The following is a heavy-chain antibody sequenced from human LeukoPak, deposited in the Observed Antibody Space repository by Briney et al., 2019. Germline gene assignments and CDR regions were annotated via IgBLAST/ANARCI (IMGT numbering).Heavy chain of an antibody. CDR3: ARAMRITGTKTGSHLDY. J-gene: IGHJ4*02. CDR2: ISYDGSNK. Sequence: GGSLRLSCAASGFTFSSYAMHWVRQAPGKGQEWVAVISYDGSNKYYADSVKGRFTISRDNSKDTLYLQMNSLRAEDTAVYYCARAMRITGTKTGSHLDYWGQGTLVTVSS. D-gene: IGHD1-7*01. CDR1: GFTFSSYA. V-gene: IGHV3-30-3*01.